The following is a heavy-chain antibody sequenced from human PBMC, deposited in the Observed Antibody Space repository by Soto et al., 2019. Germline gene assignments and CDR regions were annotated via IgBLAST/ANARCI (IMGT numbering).Heavy chain of an antibody. CDR2: ISHSGIT. V-gene: IGHV4-4*02. CDR3: ARVRYDRSGFDH. Sequence: QVQLQESGPGLVRPSGALSVTCAVSGDSISRSHWWSWVRQSPGKGVEWIGEISHSGITNYNPSLKSRVTISGDKSKNQLSLKLTSVTAADTAVYYCARVRYDRSGFDHWGQGTLVSVSS. CDR1: GDSISRSHW. J-gene: IGHJ4*02. D-gene: IGHD3-22*01.